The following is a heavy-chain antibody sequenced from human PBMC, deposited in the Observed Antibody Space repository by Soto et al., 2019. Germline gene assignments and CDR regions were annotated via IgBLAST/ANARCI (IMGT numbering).Heavy chain of an antibody. CDR3: ARAYYYDSGGYWFDP. J-gene: IGHJ5*02. CDR1: GYTFTSYG. CDR2: ISAYNGNT. V-gene: IGHV1-18*01. Sequence: ASVKVSCKASGYTFTSYGISWVRQAPGQGLEWMGWISAYNGNTNYAQKLQGRVTMTTDTSTSTAYMELRSLRSDDTAVYYCARAYYYDSGGYWFDPWGQGTLVTVPS. D-gene: IGHD3-22*01.